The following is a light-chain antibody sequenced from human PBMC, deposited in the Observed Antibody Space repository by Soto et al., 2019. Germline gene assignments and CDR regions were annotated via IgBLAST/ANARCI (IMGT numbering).Light chain of an antibody. CDR2: TAS. J-gene: IGKJ2*01. CDR1: QSINSY. V-gene: IGKV1-39*01. Sequence: DIQMTQSPSSLSASVGDRVTITCRASQSINSYLNWYQQKPGKAPKLLIYTASILQSGVPSRFSGSGSGTDFTLTISSLQPEDFATYYCQQSDSIPYTFGQGTKLEIK. CDR3: QQSDSIPYT.